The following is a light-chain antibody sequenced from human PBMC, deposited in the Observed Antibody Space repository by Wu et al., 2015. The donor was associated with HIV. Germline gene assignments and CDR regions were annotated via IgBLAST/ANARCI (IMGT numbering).Light chain of an antibody. J-gene: IGKJ2*03. CDR3: QQRSNWPLRYS. CDR1: QSISSY. V-gene: IGKV1-39*01. CDR2: TAS. Sequence: DIQMTQSPSSLSASVGDRVTITCRASQSISSYLNWYQQKPGKAPNLLIYTASSLQSGVPSRFSGSGSGTDFTLTISSLEPEDFAVYYCQQRSNWPLRYSFGQGTKLEIK.